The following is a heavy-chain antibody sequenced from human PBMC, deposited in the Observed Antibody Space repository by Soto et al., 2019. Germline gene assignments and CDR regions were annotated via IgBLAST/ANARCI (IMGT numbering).Heavy chain of an antibody. J-gene: IGHJ4*02. D-gene: IGHD3-3*01. CDR1: GVTFSSFA. V-gene: IGHV3-23*01. CDR3: AKAETYDFWSGLHFDY. Sequence: GGSLRLSCVASGVTFSSFAMSWVRQAPGKGLEWVSTISGSGGSTYYADSVKGRLTISRDNSKNTLSLHINSLRAEDTAVYYCAKAETYDFWSGLHFDYWGQGTLVTVSS. CDR2: ISGSGGST.